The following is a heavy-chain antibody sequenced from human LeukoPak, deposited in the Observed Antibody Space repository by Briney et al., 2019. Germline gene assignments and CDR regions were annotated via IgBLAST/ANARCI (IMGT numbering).Heavy chain of an antibody. CDR3: ARGVVVTAIPYYYYYMDV. J-gene: IGHJ6*03. CDR1: GGSISSSNW. D-gene: IGHD2-21*02. V-gene: IGHV4-4*02. CDR2: IYHSGST. Sequence: SETLSLTCAVSGGSISSSNWWSWVRQPPGKGLEWIGEIYHSGSTNYNPSLKSRVTISVDTSKNQFSLKLSSVTAADTAVYYCARGVVVTAIPYYYYYMDVWGKGTTVTISS.